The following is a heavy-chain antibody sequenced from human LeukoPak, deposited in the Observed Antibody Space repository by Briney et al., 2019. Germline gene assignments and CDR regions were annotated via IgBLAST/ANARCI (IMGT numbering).Heavy chain of an antibody. Sequence: GGSLRLSRAASGFTFSSYGMHWVRQAPGKGLEWVAFIRYDGSNKYYADSVKGRFTISRDNSKNTLYLQMNSLRAEDTAVYYCAKGRRVSIVGLNAFDIWGQGTMVTVSS. CDR3: AKGRRVSIVGLNAFDI. V-gene: IGHV3-30*02. CDR1: GFTFSSYG. CDR2: IRYDGSNK. J-gene: IGHJ3*02. D-gene: IGHD1-26*01.